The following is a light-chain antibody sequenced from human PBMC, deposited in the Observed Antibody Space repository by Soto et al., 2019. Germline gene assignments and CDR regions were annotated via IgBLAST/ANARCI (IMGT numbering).Light chain of an antibody. CDR1: SSNIGAGYD. J-gene: IGLJ1*01. CDR2: GNS. Sequence: QSVLTQPPSVSGAPGQRVTIPCTGSSSNIGAGYDVHWYQHLPGTVPKLLIYGNSNRPSGVPDRFSGSKSGTSASLAITGLQAEDEADYYCQSFDSSLSGYVFGTGTKLTVL. CDR3: QSFDSSLSGYV. V-gene: IGLV1-40*01.